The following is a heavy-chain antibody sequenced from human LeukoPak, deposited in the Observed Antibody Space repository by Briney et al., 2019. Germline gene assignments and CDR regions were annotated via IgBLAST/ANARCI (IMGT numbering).Heavy chain of an antibody. CDR3: AKVARLGWELLSYYFDS. J-gene: IGHJ4*02. CDR1: GFTFSSYG. D-gene: IGHD1-26*01. V-gene: IGHV3-30*18. CDR2: ISSDGSKK. Sequence: HPGGSLRLSCAASGFTFSSYGMHWVRQAPGKGLEWVAVISSDGSKKYYADSVKGRFTISRDNSKNTLYLQMNSLRAEDTAVYYCAKVARLGWELLSYYFDSWGQGTLVTVSS.